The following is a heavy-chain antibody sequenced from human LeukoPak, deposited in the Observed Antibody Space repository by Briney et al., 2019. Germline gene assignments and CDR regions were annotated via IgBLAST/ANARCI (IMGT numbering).Heavy chain of an antibody. CDR3: ARDLTGTLDY. Sequence: SETLSLTCTVSGGSISSYYWSWIRQPPGKGLEWIGYIYYSGSTNYNPSLKSRVTISVDTSKNQFSLRLSSVTAADTAVYYCARDLTGTLDYWGQGTLVTVSS. CDR2: IYYSGST. V-gene: IGHV4-59*01. D-gene: IGHD1-1*01. J-gene: IGHJ4*02. CDR1: GGSISSYY.